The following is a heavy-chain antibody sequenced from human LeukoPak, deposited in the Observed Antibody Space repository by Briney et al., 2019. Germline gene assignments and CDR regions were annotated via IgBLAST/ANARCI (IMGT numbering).Heavy chain of an antibody. CDR2: ISYAGSNK. CDR1: GFTFSSYA. V-gene: IGHV3-30-3*01. Sequence: PGGSLRLSCAASGFTFSSYAMHWVRQAPGKGLEWVAVISYAGSNKYYADSVKGRFTISRDNSKNTLYLQMNSLRAEDTAVYYCARDGLLYQPDAFDIWGQGTMVTVSS. J-gene: IGHJ3*02. D-gene: IGHD2-2*01. CDR3: ARDGLLYQPDAFDI.